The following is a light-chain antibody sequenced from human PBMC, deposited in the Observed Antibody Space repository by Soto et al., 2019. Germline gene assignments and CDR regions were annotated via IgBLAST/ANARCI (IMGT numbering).Light chain of an antibody. CDR2: DVN. J-gene: IGLJ1*01. CDR3: CTLSTSGTHV. CDR1: SSDVGTYDY. V-gene: IGLV2-14*01. Sequence: QSVLTQPASVSGSPGQSITISCTGTSSDVGTYDYVSWHQQHPGKAPKLIIYDVNNRPSGVSSRFSGSKSGNTASLTISGLQAEDEADYYCCTLSTSGTHVLGSGTKVTVL.